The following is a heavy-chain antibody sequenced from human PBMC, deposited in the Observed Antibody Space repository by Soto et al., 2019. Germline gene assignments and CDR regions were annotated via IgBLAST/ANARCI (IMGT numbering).Heavy chain of an antibody. D-gene: IGHD1-26*01. Sequence: QVQLVQSGAEVKKPGASVKVSCKASGYTFTSYGLTWVRQAPGQGLEWMGWISAYNGNTNYAQNLQGRVTMTTDTSTSTAYMELRSLRSDDTAVYYCARIESSGSYYVPSFDYWGQGTLVTVSS. V-gene: IGHV1-18*01. CDR1: GYTFTSYG. CDR3: ARIESSGSYYVPSFDY. CDR2: ISAYNGNT. J-gene: IGHJ4*02.